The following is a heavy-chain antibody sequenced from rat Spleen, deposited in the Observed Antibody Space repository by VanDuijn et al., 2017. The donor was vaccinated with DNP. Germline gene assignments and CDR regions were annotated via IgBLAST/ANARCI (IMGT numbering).Heavy chain of an antibody. J-gene: IGHJ2*01. V-gene: IGHV5-22*01. CDR2: INYDGGNT. CDR1: GFTFSDYY. Sequence: EVQLVESGGGLVQPGRSLKLSCAASGFTFSDYYMAWVRQAPTKGLEWVAYINYDGGNTNYRDFVRGRFTISRDNAKSTLYLQMNSLRSEDTATYYCARHVLPLRVWDYWGQGVMSQSPQ. D-gene: IGHD1-4*01. CDR3: ARHVLPLRVWDY.